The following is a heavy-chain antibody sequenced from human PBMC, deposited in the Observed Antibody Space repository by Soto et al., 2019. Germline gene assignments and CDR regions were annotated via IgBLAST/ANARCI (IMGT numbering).Heavy chain of an antibody. CDR1: GGSISGSY. J-gene: IGHJ4*02. V-gene: IGHV4-59*01. CDR2: IHYSGRT. CDR3: ARHGSGYALQ. Sequence: SGTLSLTCTFSGGSISGSYWSWIRQTPGKVLEWVGYIHYSGRTNYNPSLKSRVTMSVDSAKNQFSLQLSSVTAADTAVYYCARHGSGYALQWGQGTLVSVSA. D-gene: IGHD5-12*01.